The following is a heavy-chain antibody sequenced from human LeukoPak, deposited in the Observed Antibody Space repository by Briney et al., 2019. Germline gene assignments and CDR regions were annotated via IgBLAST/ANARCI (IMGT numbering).Heavy chain of an antibody. CDR3: ARFSRGELANY. Sequence: PGGSLRLSCAASGFTFSSYWMSWVRQVPGKGLAWVANINHDGSDIQYVDSVKGRFTVSRDNAKNALYLQMNSLRAEDTAVYYCARFSRGELANYWGQGTLVIVSS. J-gene: IGHJ4*02. V-gene: IGHV3-7*01. CDR1: GFTFSSYW. D-gene: IGHD1-26*01. CDR2: INHDGSDI.